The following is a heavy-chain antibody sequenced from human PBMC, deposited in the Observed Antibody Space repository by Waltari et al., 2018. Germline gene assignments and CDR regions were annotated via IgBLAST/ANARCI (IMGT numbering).Heavy chain of an antibody. D-gene: IGHD3-22*01. J-gene: IGHJ4*02. CDR2: MNPNSGNT. CDR1: GYTFTSYD. Sequence: QVQLVQSGAEVKKPGASVKVSCKASGYTFTSYDINWVRPATGQGLEWMGWMNPNSGNTGYAQKFQGRVTMTRNTSISTAYMELSSLRSEDTAVYYCATYYYDSSGYYFDGALFDYWGQGTLVTVSS. V-gene: IGHV1-8*01. CDR3: ATYYYDSSGYYFDGALFDY.